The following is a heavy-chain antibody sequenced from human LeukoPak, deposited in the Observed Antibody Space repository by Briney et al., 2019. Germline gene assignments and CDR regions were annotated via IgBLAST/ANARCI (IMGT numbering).Heavy chain of an antibody. CDR1: GFTSSNYA. V-gene: IGHV3-23*01. CDR3: AKDPREAAGGSGTYNVYYFHS. D-gene: IGHD3-10*01. CDR2: ISGGAGVT. J-gene: IGHJ5*01. Sequence: GGSLRLSCAASGFTSSNYAMSWVRQAPGQGLEWVSTISGGAGVTDYGGTGKGPFTISRDNSKNTVYLLITSLRVEHTTMYYSAKDPREAAGGSGTYNVYYFHSWGHGTLATVSS.